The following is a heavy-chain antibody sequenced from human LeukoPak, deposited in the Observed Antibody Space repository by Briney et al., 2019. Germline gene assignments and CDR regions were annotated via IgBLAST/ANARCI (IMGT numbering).Heavy chain of an antibody. V-gene: IGHV3-23*01. CDR3: AKNGYSSGWYPEN. J-gene: IGHJ4*02. Sequence: GGSLRLSCPASAFTFSNYGMSWVRQAPGKGLEWVSAVTGTGGSTYYADSVKGRFTISRDNSKNTLYLQMNSLRGEDTAIYYCAKNGYSSGWYPENWGQGTLVTVSS. D-gene: IGHD6-19*01. CDR2: VTGTGGST. CDR1: AFTFSNYG.